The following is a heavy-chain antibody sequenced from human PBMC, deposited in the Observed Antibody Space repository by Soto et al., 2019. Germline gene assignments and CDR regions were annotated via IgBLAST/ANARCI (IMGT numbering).Heavy chain of an antibody. Sequence: GGSLRLSCAASGFTFSSYSMNWVRQAPGKGLEWVSYISSSSSTIYYADSVKGRFTISRDNAKNSLYLQMNSLRDEDTAVYYCARDGEMATIPPFSGYFDYWGQGTLVTVSS. CDR1: GFTFSSYS. D-gene: IGHD3-10*01. CDR2: ISSSSSTI. CDR3: ARDGEMATIPPFSGYFDY. V-gene: IGHV3-48*02. J-gene: IGHJ4*02.